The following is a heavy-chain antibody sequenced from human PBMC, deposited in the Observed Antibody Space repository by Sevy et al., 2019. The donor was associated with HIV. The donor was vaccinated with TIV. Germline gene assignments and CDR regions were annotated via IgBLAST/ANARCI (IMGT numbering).Heavy chain of an antibody. CDR3: ARDYDYGDSGDY. Sequence: SETLSLTCTVSGGSISSYYWSWIRQPAGMGLEWIGRIYTSGSTNYNPSLKSRVTMSVDTSKNQFSLKLSSVTAADTAVYYCARDYDYGDSGDYWGQGTLVTVSS. CDR1: GGSISSYY. D-gene: IGHD4-17*01. CDR2: IYTSGST. J-gene: IGHJ4*02. V-gene: IGHV4-4*07.